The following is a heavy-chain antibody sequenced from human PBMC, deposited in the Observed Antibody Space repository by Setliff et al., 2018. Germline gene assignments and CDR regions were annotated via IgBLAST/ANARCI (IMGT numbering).Heavy chain of an antibody. V-gene: IGHV4-4*02. CDR3: ARMSGFLYMDV. CDR2: IYHDGNS. CDR1: GVSINSLSW. D-gene: IGHD3-3*01. Sequence: PSETLSLTCAVSGVSINSLSWWSWVRQSPGKGLEWIGEIYHDGNSNFNPSVHYSPSLKSRVTIPLDTSKNQFSLNLTSVTAADTAVYYCARMSGFLYMDVWGKGTTVTVSS. J-gene: IGHJ6*03.